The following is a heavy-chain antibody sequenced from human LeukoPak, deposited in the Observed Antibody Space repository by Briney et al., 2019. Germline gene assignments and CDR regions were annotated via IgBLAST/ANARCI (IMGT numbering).Heavy chain of an antibody. J-gene: IGHJ4*02. CDR1: GGSISSYY. CDR2: IYYSGST. V-gene: IGHV4-59*08. CDR3: ARGLSIVELDY. Sequence: SETLSLTCTVSGGSISSYYWSWLRQPPGKGLEWIGYIYYSGSTNYNPSLKSRVTISVDTSKNQFSLKLSSVTAADTAVYYCARGLSIVELDYWGQGTLVTVSS. D-gene: IGHD3-22*01.